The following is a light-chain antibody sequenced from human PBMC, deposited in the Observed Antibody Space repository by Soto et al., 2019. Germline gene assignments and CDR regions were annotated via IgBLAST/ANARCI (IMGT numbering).Light chain of an antibody. V-gene: IGKV1-39*01. J-gene: IGKJ1*01. CDR1: QSISNY. CDR2: AAS. CDR3: QQSFSPLWT. Sequence: DIHMTQSPSSLSASVGDRVTITCRASQSISNYLNWYQQKPGKAPKLLIYAASSMQSGVPSRFSGSGSETDFTLTISSLQPDDSATYYCQQSFSPLWTFGQGTKVEV.